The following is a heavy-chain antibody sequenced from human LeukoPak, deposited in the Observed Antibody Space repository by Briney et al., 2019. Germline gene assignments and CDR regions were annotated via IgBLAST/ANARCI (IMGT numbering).Heavy chain of an antibody. CDR3: ARGGLLSRY. CDR1: GFTFSRCT. V-gene: IGHV3-74*01. D-gene: IGHD1-26*01. J-gene: IGHJ4*02. Sequence: GGSLRLSCAASGFTFSRCTMNWVRQAPGKGLVWVSHRSYTRYADSVKGRFTIARDNAKSTLYLQMNSLRAEDTAVYYCARGGLLSRYWGQGTLVTVSS. CDR2: RSYT.